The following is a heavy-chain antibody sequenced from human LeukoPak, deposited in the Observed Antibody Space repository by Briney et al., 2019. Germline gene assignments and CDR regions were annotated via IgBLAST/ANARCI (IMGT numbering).Heavy chain of an antibody. J-gene: IGHJ4*02. CDR1: GFTLSTYH. Sequence: GRSLRLSCGASGFTLSTYHMHWVRQAPGKGLEWAAVISNDERDKWYTDSVKGRFTISRDNSKNTLYLQINSLRTEDTGVYYCAKDGVNGGLFEYWGQATLVTVSS. CDR3: AKDGVNGGLFEY. CDR2: ISNDERDK. D-gene: IGHD3-3*01. V-gene: IGHV3-30*18.